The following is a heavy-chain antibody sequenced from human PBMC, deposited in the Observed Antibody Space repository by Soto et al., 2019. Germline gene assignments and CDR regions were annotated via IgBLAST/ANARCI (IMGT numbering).Heavy chain of an antibody. CDR3: ARLPYTNWRYFDY. V-gene: IGHV3-23*01. J-gene: IGHJ4*02. D-gene: IGHD7-27*01. CDR1: GFTFSSYA. Sequence: EVQLLESGGGLVQPGGSLRLSCAASGFTFSSYAMSWVRQAPGKGLEWVSAISGSGGSTYYADSVKGRFTISRDNSKNALYLQMNSLRAEDTAVYYCARLPYTNWRYFDYWGQGTLVTVSS. CDR2: ISGSGGST.